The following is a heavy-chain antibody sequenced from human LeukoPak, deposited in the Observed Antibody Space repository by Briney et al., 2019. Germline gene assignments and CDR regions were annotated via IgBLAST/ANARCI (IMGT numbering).Heavy chain of an antibody. CDR1: GYTFTGYY. Sequence: GASVTVSCKASGYTFTGYYMHWVRQAPGQGLEWMGWINPYNGGTNYAQKFQGRVTMTRDTSISTAYMELSRLRSDDTAVYYCARDPRYCSGGSCHPPGYYGMDVWGQGTTVTVSS. CDR2: INPYNGGT. V-gene: IGHV1-2*02. D-gene: IGHD2-15*01. CDR3: ARDPRYCSGGSCHPPGYYGMDV. J-gene: IGHJ6*02.